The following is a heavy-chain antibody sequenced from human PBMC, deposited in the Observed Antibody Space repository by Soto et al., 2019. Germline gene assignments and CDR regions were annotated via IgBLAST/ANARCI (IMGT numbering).Heavy chain of an antibody. CDR1: GGSLSSYY. D-gene: IGHD3-22*01. Sequence: SGTLSLTCPVSGGSLSSYYWSWIRQPPGKGLEWIGYIYYSGSTNYNPSLKSRVTISVDTSKNQFSLKLSSVTAADTAVYYCARAEGYYYDSSGYCWFDPWGQGTLVTVSS. V-gene: IGHV4-59*01. J-gene: IGHJ5*02. CDR2: IYYSGST. CDR3: ARAEGYYYDSSGYCWFDP.